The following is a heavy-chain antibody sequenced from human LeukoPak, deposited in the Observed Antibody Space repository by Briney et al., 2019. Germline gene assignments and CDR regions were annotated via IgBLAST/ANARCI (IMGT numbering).Heavy chain of an antibody. J-gene: IGHJ4*02. CDR3: AGDMSGGATVGY. CDR2: ISAYNGNT. D-gene: IGHD1-26*01. CDR1: GYTFVSYG. Sequence: GASVKVSCKASGYTFVSYGINWVRQAPGQGLEWMGWISAYNGNTNYAQNFQGRVTMTTDTSTSTAHMELRSLRSDDTAMYYCAGDMSGGATVGYWGKGTLVTVSS. V-gene: IGHV1-18*01.